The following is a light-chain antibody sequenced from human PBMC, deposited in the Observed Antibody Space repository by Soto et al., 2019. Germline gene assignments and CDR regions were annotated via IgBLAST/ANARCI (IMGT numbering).Light chain of an antibody. J-gene: IGKJ1*01. V-gene: IGKV3-20*01. Sequence: EIVLTQSHGTLSLSPGERSTLSCRASQSVSSSFLAWYQQKPGQDPRLLIYGASSRATGIPDRFSGSGSGTDFTLTISRLEPEDFALYYCQQYANSRTFGQGTKVDIK. CDR1: QSVSSSF. CDR2: GAS. CDR3: QQYANSRT.